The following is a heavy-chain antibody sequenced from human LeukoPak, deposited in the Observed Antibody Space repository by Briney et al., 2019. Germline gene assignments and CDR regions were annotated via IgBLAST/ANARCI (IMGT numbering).Heavy chain of an antibody. CDR3: ARASGITMVRGVSYYMDV. CDR1: GFTVSTNS. V-gene: IGHV3-21*01. J-gene: IGHJ6*03. Sequence: GGSLRLSCTVSGFTVSTNSMSWVRQAPGKGLEWVSSISSSSSYIYYADSVKGRFTISRDNAKNSLYLQMNSLRAEDTAVYYCARASGITMVRGVSYYMDVWGKGTTVTVSS. CDR2: ISSSSSYI. D-gene: IGHD3-10*01.